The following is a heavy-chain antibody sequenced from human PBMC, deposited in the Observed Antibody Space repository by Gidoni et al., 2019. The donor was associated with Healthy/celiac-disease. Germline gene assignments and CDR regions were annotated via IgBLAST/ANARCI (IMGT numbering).Heavy chain of an antibody. Sequence: QVQLVQSGAEVKKPRPSVKVSCKASGGTFSSYAISWVRQAPGQGLEWMGGIIPIFGTANYAQKFQGRVTITADESTSTAYMELSSLRSEDTAVYYCARGSIAARVGSYYYGMDVWGQGTTVTVSS. D-gene: IGHD6-6*01. J-gene: IGHJ6*02. CDR2: IIPIFGTA. CDR1: GGTFSSYA. V-gene: IGHV1-69*01. CDR3: ARGSIAARVGSYYYGMDV.